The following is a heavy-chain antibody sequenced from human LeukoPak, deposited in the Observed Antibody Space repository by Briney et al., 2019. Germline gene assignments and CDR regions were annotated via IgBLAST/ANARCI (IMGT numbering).Heavy chain of an antibody. V-gene: IGHV3-30-3*01. Sequence: GGSLRLSCAASGFTFSSYAMHWVRQAPGKGLEWVAVISYDGSNKYYADSVKGRFTISRDNSKNTLYLQMNSVRAEDTAVYYCAKVPAEEGFDYWGQGTLVTVSS. CDR1: GFTFSSYA. CDR3: AKVPAEEGFDY. D-gene: IGHD1-14*01. CDR2: ISYDGSNK. J-gene: IGHJ4*02.